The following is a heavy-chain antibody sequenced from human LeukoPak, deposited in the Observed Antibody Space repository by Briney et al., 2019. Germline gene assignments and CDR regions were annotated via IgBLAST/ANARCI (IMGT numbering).Heavy chain of an antibody. V-gene: IGHV3-30*18. D-gene: IGHD3-16*02. J-gene: IGHJ6*02. CDR2: ISYDGSNK. Sequence: PGRSLRLSCAASGFTFSSYGMHWVRQAPGKGLEWVAVISYDGSNKDYADSVKGRFTISIDNSKNTLYLQMNSLRAEDTAVYYCAKAFITPYYYYGMDVWGQGTTVTVSS. CDR3: AKAFITPYYYYGMDV. CDR1: GFTFSSYG.